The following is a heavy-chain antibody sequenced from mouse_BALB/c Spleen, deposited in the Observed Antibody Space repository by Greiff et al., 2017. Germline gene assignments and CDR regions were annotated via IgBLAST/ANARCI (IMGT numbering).Heavy chain of an antibody. Sequence: QVQLQQSGAELARPGASVKLSCKASGYTFTDYYINWVKQRTGQGLEWIGEIYPGSGNTYYNEKFKGKATLTADKSSSTAYMQLSSLTSEDSAVYYCARSNFHWYFDVWGAGTTVTVSS. CDR2: IYPGSGNT. J-gene: IGHJ1*01. CDR1: GYTFTDYY. CDR3: ARSNFHWYFDV. V-gene: IGHV1-77*01.